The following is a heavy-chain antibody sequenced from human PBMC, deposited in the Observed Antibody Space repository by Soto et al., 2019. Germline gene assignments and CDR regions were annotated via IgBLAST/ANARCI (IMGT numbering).Heavy chain of an antibody. CDR2: ISYDGRNT. J-gene: IGHJ4*02. CDR1: GFTFSSYA. V-gene: IGHV3-30*18. Sequence: PGGSLRLSCAASGFTFSSYAMSWVRQAPGKGLEWVAVISYDGRNTHYADSVKGRFTISRDSSKNTVSLEMTSLRAEDTAVYYCAKGGRQWLVTSDFNYWGQGALVTVSS. CDR3: AKGGRQWLVTSDFNY. D-gene: IGHD6-19*01.